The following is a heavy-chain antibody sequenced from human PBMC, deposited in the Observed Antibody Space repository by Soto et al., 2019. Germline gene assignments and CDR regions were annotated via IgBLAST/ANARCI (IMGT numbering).Heavy chain of an antibody. CDR3: AIILGSGYDFPNRVI. V-gene: IGHV1-24*01. D-gene: IGHD5-12*01. J-gene: IGHJ4*02. CDR2: FDPEDGET. CDR1: GYTLTELS. Sequence: GASVKVSCKVSGYTLTELSMHWVRQAPGKGLEWMGGFDPEDGETIYAQKFQGRVTITEDKSTDTAYMELSSLRSEDTAVYYCAIILGSGYDFPNRVIWGQGTLVTVSS.